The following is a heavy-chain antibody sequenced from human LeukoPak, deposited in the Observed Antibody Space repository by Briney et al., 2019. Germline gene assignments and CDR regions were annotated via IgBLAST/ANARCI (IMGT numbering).Heavy chain of an antibody. CDR3: ARGYYYDSSGYYPHFDY. J-gene: IGHJ4*02. CDR1: GYSFITYR. Sequence: GESLKISCKGSGYSFITYRIGWVRQMPGKGLEWMGIIYPGDSETRYSPSFQGQVTISADKSISTAYLQWSSLKASDTAMYYCARGYYYDSSGYYPHFDYWGQGTLVTVSS. D-gene: IGHD3-22*01. CDR2: IYPGDSET. V-gene: IGHV5-51*01.